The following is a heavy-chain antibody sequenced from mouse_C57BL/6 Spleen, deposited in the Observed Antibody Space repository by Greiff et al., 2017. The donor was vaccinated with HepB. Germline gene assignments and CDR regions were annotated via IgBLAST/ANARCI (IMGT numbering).Heavy chain of an antibody. J-gene: IGHJ3*01. CDR3: ANYDGSSYGFAY. CDR2: INPRYGTT. D-gene: IGHD1-1*01. CDR1: GYSFTDYN. V-gene: IGHV1-39*01. Sequence: VQLKQSGPELVKPGASVKISCKASGYSFTDYNMNWVKQSNGKSLEWIGVINPRYGTTSYNQKFKGKATLTVDESSSTAYMQLNSLTSEDSAVYYCANYDGSSYGFAYWGQGTLVTVAA.